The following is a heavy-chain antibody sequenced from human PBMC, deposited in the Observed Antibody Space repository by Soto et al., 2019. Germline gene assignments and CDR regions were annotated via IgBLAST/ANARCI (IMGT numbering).Heavy chain of an antibody. D-gene: IGHD3-10*01. Sequence: QIQLVQSGAEVKKPGSSVKVSCKASGGTFINYAFSWVRQAPGQGLEWMGGIIPILTTTNYAQRFQGRVTITPDESTSTAEMELSRLTSEDTSVYYCARGKPYYGSGSYYMGFDYWAQGTLVTVSS. CDR3: ARGKPYYGSGSYYMGFDY. V-gene: IGHV1-69*01. CDR2: IIPILTTT. J-gene: IGHJ4*02. CDR1: GGTFINYA.